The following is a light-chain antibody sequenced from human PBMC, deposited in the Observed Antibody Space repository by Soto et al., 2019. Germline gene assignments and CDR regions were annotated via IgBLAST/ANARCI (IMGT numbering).Light chain of an antibody. J-gene: IGKJ2*01. CDR2: GAS. CDR1: QSVSSSY. CDR3: QQYGRSPRT. V-gene: IGKV3-20*01. Sequence: EIVLTQSPGTLSLSPGERATLSCRASQSVSSSYLAWYQQKPGQAPRLLIYGASSRATGIPDRFSGSGSGTAVTLTISRLEPEDFAVYYCQQYGRSPRTFGQGTKLEIK.